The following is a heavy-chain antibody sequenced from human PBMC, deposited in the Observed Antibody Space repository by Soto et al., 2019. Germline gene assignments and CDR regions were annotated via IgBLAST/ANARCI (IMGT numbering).Heavy chain of an antibody. CDR3: ARLRGNQLTGEPYYYYGMEV. CDR2: IIPVFGSP. D-gene: IGHD7-27*01. V-gene: IGHV1-69*06. CDR1: GGTLSSDS. J-gene: IGHJ6*02. Sequence: QVQLVQSGAEVKKPGSSVKVSCKASGGTLSSDSINWVRQAPGQGLEWMGGIIPVFGSPSYAQKFQGRVTITADKSTTTPYMELSTLRSEDTAVYYCARLRGNQLTGEPYYYYGMEVWGQGTTVTVSS.